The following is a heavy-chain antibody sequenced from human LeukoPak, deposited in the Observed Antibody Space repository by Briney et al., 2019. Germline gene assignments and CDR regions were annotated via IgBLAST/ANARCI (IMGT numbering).Heavy chain of an antibody. CDR2: IHYSGNT. CDR1: GGSISSYS. J-gene: IGHJ4*02. Sequence: PSETLSLTCTVSGGSISSYSWSWIRQPPGKGLEWLGYIHYSGNTNHNPSLKSRATISVDTSKNQFSLKLSSVTAADTAVYYCARAYSSSSFDYWGQGTLVTVSS. V-gene: IGHV4-59*01. CDR3: ARAYSSSSFDY. D-gene: IGHD6-6*01.